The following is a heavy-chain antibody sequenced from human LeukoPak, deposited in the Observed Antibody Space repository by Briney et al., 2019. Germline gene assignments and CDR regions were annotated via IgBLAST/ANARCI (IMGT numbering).Heavy chain of an antibody. Sequence: SETLSLTCTVSGGSISSSSYYWGWIRQPPGKGLEWIGSIYHSGSTYYNPSLKSRVTISVDTSKNQFSLKLSSVTAADTAVYYCARGSKKTYYYDSSGYMAFDIWGQGTMVTVSS. V-gene: IGHV4-39*07. J-gene: IGHJ3*02. CDR2: IYHSGST. D-gene: IGHD3-22*01. CDR3: ARGSKKTYYYDSSGYMAFDI. CDR1: GGSISSSSYY.